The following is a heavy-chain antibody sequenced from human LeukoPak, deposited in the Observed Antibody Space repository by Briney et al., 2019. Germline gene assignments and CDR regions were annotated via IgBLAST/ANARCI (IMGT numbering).Heavy chain of an antibody. J-gene: IGHJ4*02. CDR3: ARDYGYYDSSVYYLAY. V-gene: IGHV4-4*07. CDR2: IYSSGIT. CDR1: GGSINYYY. D-gene: IGHD3-22*01. Sequence: SETLSLTCTVSGGSINYYYWSWIRQPAGKGLEWIGRIYSSGITFYNPSLKSRVTMSVDTSQNQFPLKLSSVTATDTAVYYCARDYGYYDSSVYYLAYWGQGTLVTVSS.